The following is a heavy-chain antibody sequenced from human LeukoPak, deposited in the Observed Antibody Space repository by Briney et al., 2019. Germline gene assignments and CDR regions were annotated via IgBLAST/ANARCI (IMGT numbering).Heavy chain of an antibody. CDR1: GFTFSSYS. J-gene: IGHJ4*02. CDR2: ITTSSSYI. V-gene: IGHV3-21*01. CDR3: ARKTDSGGQGDY. D-gene: IGHD3-22*01. Sequence: GGSLRLSCAASGFTFSSYSMNWVRQAPGKGLEWVSSITTSSSYIYYADSVKGRFTISRDNAKNSLYLHMNSLRAEDTAVYYCARKTDSGGQGDYWGPGTLVTVSS.